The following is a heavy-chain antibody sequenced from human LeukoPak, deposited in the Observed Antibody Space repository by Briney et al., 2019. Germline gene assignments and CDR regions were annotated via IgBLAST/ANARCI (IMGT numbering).Heavy chain of an antibody. Sequence: TPSETLSLTCTVSGGSISSSSYYWGWIRQPPGKGLEWIGSIYYSGSTYYNPSLKSRVTISVDTSKNQFSLKLSSVTAADTAVYYCARLPNYDILTGYHYWFDPWGQGTLVTVSS. J-gene: IGHJ5*02. D-gene: IGHD3-9*01. CDR2: IYYSGST. CDR1: GGSISSSSYY. V-gene: IGHV4-39*01. CDR3: ARLPNYDILTGYHYWFDP.